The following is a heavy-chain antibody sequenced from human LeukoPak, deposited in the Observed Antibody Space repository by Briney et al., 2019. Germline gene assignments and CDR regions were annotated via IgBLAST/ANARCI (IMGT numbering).Heavy chain of an antibody. CDR2: IYYSGST. J-gene: IGHJ4*02. Sequence: KASETLSLTCTVSGGSISSYYWSWIRQPPGKGLEWIGYIYYSGSTNYNPSLKSRVTISVDTSKNQFSLKLSSVTAADTAVYYCARHGTVWQHQLELEYWGQGTLVTVSS. CDR3: ARHGTVWQHQLELEY. V-gene: IGHV4-59*01. CDR1: GGSISSYY. D-gene: IGHD6-13*01.